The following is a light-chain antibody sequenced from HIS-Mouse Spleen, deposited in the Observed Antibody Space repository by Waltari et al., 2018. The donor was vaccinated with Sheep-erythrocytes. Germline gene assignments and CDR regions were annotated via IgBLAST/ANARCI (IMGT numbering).Light chain of an antibody. CDR3: CSYAGSSTRWV. J-gene: IGLJ3*02. CDR1: SSDVGGYNY. Sequence: QSALTQPRSVSGSPGQSVTIPCTGTSSDVGGYNYVSWYQQHPGKAPKLMIYEGSKRPSGVSNRFSGSKARSTAPLTISGLQAEGEADYYCCSYAGSSTRWVFGGGTKLTVL. CDR2: EGS. V-gene: IGLV2-23*01.